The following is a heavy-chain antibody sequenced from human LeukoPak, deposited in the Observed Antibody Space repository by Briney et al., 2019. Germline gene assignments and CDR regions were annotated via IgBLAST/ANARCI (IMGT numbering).Heavy chain of an antibody. CDR3: ARASYSYDINGWVPFDY. Sequence: SQTLSLTCTVSGNSISSGDNYWRWIRQPAGKGLEWIGRIYTSGSTNYNPSLKSRVTISGDTSKNQFSLRLSSVTAADTAVYYCARASYSYDINGWVPFDYWGQGTLVTVSS. CDR1: GNSISSGDNY. D-gene: IGHD3-22*01. CDR2: IYTSGST. V-gene: IGHV4-61*02. J-gene: IGHJ4*02.